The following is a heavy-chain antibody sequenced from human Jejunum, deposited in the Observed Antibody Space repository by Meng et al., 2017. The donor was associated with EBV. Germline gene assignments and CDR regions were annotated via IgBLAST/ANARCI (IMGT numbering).Heavy chain of an antibody. V-gene: IGHV4-4*02. J-gene: IGHJ4*02. CDR3: ARASSERLLDY. CDR2: INQVGST. CDR1: TDSISGYEW. D-gene: IGHD1-14*01. Sequence: VQLQESVPGLARPSVTLSLTCPVSTDSISGYEWWSWVRQPPGKGLEWVGEINQVGSTYYNPSLKSRVTISIDTYKKQFSLRLNSMTAADTAVYYCARASSERLLDYWGQGTLVTVFS.